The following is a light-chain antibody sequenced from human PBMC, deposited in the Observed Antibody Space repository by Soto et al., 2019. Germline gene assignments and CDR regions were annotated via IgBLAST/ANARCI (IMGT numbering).Light chain of an antibody. CDR3: QQRSNWPV. CDR1: QRVSSY. J-gene: IGKJ5*01. CDR2: DAS. Sequence: IVLTQSPATLSLSPWERATLSCRASQRVSSYVAWYQQKPGQAPRLLIYDASNRATGIPARFSGSGSGTDFTLTISILEPEDFAVYYCQQRSNWPVFGQGTRLEIK. V-gene: IGKV3-11*01.